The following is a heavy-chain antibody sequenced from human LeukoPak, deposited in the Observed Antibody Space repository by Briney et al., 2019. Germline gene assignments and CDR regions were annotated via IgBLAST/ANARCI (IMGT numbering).Heavy chain of an antibody. V-gene: IGHV3-11*06. CDR3: ARDRYARDGNFDY. CDR1: GFTFSDYY. D-gene: IGHD5-24*01. CDR2: ISSSSSYT. Sequence: PGGSLRLSCAASGFTFSDYYMSWIRQAPGKGLEWVSYISSSSSYTNYADSVKGRFTISRGNAKNSLYLQMNSLRAEDTAVYYCARDRYARDGNFDYWGQGNMVTVSS. J-gene: IGHJ4*02.